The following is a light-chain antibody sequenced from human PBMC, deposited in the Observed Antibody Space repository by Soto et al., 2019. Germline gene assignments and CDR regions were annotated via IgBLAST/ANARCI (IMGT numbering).Light chain of an antibody. CDR3: QHYNNWLGT. CDR2: DAS. J-gene: IGKJ4*01. Sequence: EIVLTQSPATLSLSPWERATLSCRASQGVSSYLAWYQQKPGQAPRLLIYDASNRATGIPARFSGSGPGTDFTLTISSLQSEDFAVYYCQHYNNWLGTFGGGTKVDIK. V-gene: IGKV3D-11*01. CDR1: QGVSSY.